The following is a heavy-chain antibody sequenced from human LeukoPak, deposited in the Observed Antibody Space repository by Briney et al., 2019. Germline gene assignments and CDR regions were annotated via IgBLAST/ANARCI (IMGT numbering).Heavy chain of an antibody. Sequence: GGSLRLSCAASGFTFSSYWMSWVRQAPGKGLEWVANIKQGGSEKYYVDSVKGRFTISRDNAKNSLYLQMNSLRAEDTAVYYCARVGSGTSCPFDYWGQGTLVTVSS. CDR2: IKQGGSEK. V-gene: IGHV3-7*01. CDR3: ARVGSGTSCPFDY. CDR1: GFTFSSYW. D-gene: IGHD2-2*01. J-gene: IGHJ4*02.